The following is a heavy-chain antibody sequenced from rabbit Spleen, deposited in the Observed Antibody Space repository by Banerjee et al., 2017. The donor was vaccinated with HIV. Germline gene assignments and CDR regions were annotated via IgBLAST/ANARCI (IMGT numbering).Heavy chain of an antibody. J-gene: IGHJ4*01. V-gene: IGHV1S47*01. CDR1: GFDFSNYG. CDR2: IDPIFGRT. D-gene: IGHD2-1*01. Sequence: QEQLVESGGGLVQPGGSLKLSCKASGFDFSNYGMSWVRQAPGKGLEWIGYIDPIFGRTYYASWVNGRFTISSHNAQNTLYLQLNSLTAADTATYFCVRDLGYDDYSEKGYFNLWGQGPLVTVS. CDR3: VRDLGYDDYSEKGYFNL.